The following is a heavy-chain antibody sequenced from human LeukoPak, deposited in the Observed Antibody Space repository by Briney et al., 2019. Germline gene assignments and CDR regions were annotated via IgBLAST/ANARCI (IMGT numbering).Heavy chain of an antibody. CDR1: GFTFSTYW. Sequence: GGSLRLSCAASGFTFSTYWMYWVRQAPGKGLEYVSRINNDGGGTTYADSVKGRFTISRDNAKNTVYLQMDSLRPEDTAMYYCARGGLGHAFDFWGQGTMVTVSS. D-gene: IGHD3/OR15-3a*01. CDR2: INNDGGGT. J-gene: IGHJ3*01. V-gene: IGHV3-74*01. CDR3: ARGGLGHAFDF.